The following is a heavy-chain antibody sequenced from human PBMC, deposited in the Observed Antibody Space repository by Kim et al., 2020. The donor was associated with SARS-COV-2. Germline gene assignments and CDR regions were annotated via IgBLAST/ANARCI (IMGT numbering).Heavy chain of an antibody. J-gene: IGHJ4*02. CDR3: ARDGSIRGYDLRVEGMTTVTPFDY. CDR2: ISSSSSYI. D-gene: IGHD4-17*01. CDR1: GFTFSSYS. V-gene: IGHV3-21*01. Sequence: GGSLRLSCAASGFTFSSYSMNWVRQAPGKGLEWVSSISSSSSYIYYADSVKGRFTISRDNAKNSLYLQMNSLRAEDTAVYYCARDGSIRGYDLRVEGMTTVTPFDYWGQGTLVTVSS.